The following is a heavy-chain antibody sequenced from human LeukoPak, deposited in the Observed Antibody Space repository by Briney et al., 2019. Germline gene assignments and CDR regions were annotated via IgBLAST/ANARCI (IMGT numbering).Heavy chain of an antibody. CDR3: ARMVGYAYSDY. D-gene: IGHD2-15*01. CDR1: GGSLITYA. J-gene: IGHJ4*02. V-gene: IGHV1-69*13. CDR2: IIPFYSAT. Sequence: SVKVSCKASGGSLITYATNWVRQVPGRGLEWMGGIIPFYSATDYAQKLQGRVTITADESTNTAYMELNSLTSKDTAVYYCARMVGYAYSDYWGQGTLVTVSS.